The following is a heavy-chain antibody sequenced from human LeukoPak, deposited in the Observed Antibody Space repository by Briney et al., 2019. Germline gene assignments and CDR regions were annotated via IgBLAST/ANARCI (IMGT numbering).Heavy chain of an antibody. CDR1: IGSISRYY. Sequence: SETLSLTCTVSIGSISRYYWSWVRQPPGKALEWIGYIYYSGSTNYNPSLKSRVTISVDTSKNQFSLKLSSVTAADTAVYYCARDDYGGNDWFDPWGQGTLVTVSS. J-gene: IGHJ5*02. V-gene: IGHV4-59*01. CDR3: ARDDYGGNDWFDP. CDR2: IYYSGST. D-gene: IGHD4-23*01.